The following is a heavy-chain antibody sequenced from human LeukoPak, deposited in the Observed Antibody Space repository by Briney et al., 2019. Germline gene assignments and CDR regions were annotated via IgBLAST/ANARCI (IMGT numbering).Heavy chain of an antibody. CDR1: GFTFATYG. CDR3: AKAPIAMTGSFSEY. D-gene: IGHD6-19*01. J-gene: IGHJ4*02. Sequence: GGSLRLSCEASGFTFATYGMHWVRQAPGKGPEWVAFISYDGGKKYYPDSVKGRFTISRDNSRNTLYLQINSLRPEDTAVFYCAKAPIAMTGSFSEYWGLGTLVTVSS. CDR2: ISYDGGKK. V-gene: IGHV3-30*18.